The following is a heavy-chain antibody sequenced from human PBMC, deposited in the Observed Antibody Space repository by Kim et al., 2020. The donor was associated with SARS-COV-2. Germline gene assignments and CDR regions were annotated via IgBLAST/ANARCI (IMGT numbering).Heavy chain of an antibody. D-gene: IGHD3-10*01. V-gene: IGHV4-59*01. Sequence: SYNPSLKSRVTISVDTYRNQFSLRLRSVTAADTAVYYCARDRGYYGLFDYWGQGTLVTVSS. J-gene: IGHJ4*02. CDR3: ARDRGYYGLFDY.